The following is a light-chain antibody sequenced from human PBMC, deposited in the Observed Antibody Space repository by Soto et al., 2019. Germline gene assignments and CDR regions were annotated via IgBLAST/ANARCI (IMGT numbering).Light chain of an antibody. CDR2: EVG. Sequence: QSVLTQPASVSGSPGQSITISCTGTGSDISAYNYVSWYQQHPGKAPKLMIYEVGDRPSGLPNRFSGSKSGNTASLTISRLQPEDEADYYCSSYTSNNFYVFGTGTKVTVL. CDR3: SSYTSNNFYV. V-gene: IGLV2-14*01. J-gene: IGLJ1*01. CDR1: GSDISAYNY.